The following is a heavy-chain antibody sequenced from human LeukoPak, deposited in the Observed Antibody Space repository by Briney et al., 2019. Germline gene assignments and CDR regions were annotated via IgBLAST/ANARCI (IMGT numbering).Heavy chain of an antibody. CDR1: GDIFSSNGAA. CDR3: GRETDFGVVTN. V-gene: IGHV6-1*01. Sequence: SQTLSLTCAISGDIFSSNGAAWDWIRQSPSRGLEWLGRTYYRSQQWYSDYAPSVKGRITINADTSQNQFSLHLNSVTPEDTAVYYCGRETDFGVVTNWGQGTLVTVSS. CDR2: TYYRSQQWYS. D-gene: IGHD3-3*01. J-gene: IGHJ4*02.